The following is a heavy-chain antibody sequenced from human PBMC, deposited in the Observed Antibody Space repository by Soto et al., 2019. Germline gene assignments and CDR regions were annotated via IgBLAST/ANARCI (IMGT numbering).Heavy chain of an antibody. J-gene: IGHJ4*02. D-gene: IGHD3-22*01. CDR2: ISSSSYI. Sequence: GGSLRLSCAASGFTFSSYSMNWVRQAPGKGLEWVSSISSSSYIYYADSVKGRFTISRDNAKNSLYLQMNSLRAEDTAVYYCGRDDFYYYDSRGYSDWGQGTLITVSS. CDR1: GFTFSSYS. V-gene: IGHV3-21*01. CDR3: GRDDFYYYDSRGYSD.